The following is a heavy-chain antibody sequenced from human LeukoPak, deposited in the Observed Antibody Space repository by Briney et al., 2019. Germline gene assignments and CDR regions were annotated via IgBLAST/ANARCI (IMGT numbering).Heavy chain of an antibody. CDR3: GAIARQWKVAY. D-gene: IGHD1-26*01. V-gene: IGHV3-23*01. J-gene: IGHJ4*02. CDR2: VTVGGGNT. Sequence: PGGSLRLSCAASGITFRSYAMSWARQAPGKGLEWVSGVTVGGGNTYYADSVKGRFTISRDDSKNTLYLQMNSLRAEDTAVYYCGAIARQWKVAYWGQGILVTVSS. CDR1: GITFRSYA.